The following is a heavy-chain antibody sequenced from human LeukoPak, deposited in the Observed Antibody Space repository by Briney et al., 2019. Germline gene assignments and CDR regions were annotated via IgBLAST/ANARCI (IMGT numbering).Heavy chain of an antibody. J-gene: IGHJ4*02. CDR2: ISYDGSSE. CDR1: GFTFSNYA. D-gene: IGHD3-22*01. V-gene: IGHV3-30*03. Sequence: GRSLRLSCAASGFTFSNYAMRWVRQAPGKGLEWVAVISYDGSSEYYADSVKGRFTISRDNSKMMYLQMNSLRTDDTAVYYCAGEGYYYDSSGYSYYFDSWGQGTLVTVTS. CDR3: AGEGYYYDSSGYSYYFDS.